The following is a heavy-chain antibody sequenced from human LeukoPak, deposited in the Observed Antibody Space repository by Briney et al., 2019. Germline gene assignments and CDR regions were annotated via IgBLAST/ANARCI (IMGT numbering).Heavy chain of an antibody. V-gene: IGHV3-74*01. Sequence: GSLRLSCAASGFTFSSFWMHWVRPAPGKGLVWVSRINSDGSSTSYADSVKGRFTISRDNAKNTLYLQMNSLRAEDTAVYYCAREATYYDILTGYLNWFDPWGQGTLVTVSS. D-gene: IGHD3-9*01. CDR1: GFTFSSFW. J-gene: IGHJ5*02. CDR2: INSDGSST. CDR3: AREATYYDILTGYLNWFDP.